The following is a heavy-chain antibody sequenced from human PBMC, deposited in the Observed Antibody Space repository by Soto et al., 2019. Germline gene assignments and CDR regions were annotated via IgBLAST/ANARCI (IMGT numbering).Heavy chain of an antibody. CDR1: CGSISSGGYY. D-gene: IGHD2-21*01. CDR3: AASCVACGGFNYYGMDV. J-gene: IGHJ6*02. V-gene: IGHV4-31*03. Sequence: QVQLQESGPGLVKPSQTLSLTCTVSCGSISSGGYYWYWIRQHPGKGLEWIGYIYYSGTTYYNPSLKSRVTISVDTSKNQFPLKLSSVTAADTAVYYCAASCVACGGFNYYGMDVWGQGTTVTVSS. CDR2: IYYSGTT.